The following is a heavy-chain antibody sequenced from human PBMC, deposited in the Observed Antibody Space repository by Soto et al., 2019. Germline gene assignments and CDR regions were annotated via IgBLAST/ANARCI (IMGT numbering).Heavy chain of an antibody. J-gene: IGHJ4*02. CDR3: AKTVAGTWYYFDY. CDR2: ISGSGGTT. D-gene: IGHD6-19*01. V-gene: IGHV3-23*01. Sequence: EVQLLESGGGSVQPGGSLRLSCAASGFTFSSYAMSWVRQAPGKGLEWVSAISGSGGTTYYADSVKGRFTISRDSSKNTLYLQMNSLRAEDTAVYYCAKTVAGTWYYFDYWGQGTLVTVSS. CDR1: GFTFSSYA.